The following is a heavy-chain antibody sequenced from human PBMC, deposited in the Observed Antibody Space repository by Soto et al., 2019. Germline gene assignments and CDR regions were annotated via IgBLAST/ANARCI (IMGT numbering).Heavy chain of an antibody. CDR2: ISGPSIYI. D-gene: IGHD2-8*01. J-gene: IGHJ6*02. CDR3: ARGFRNGFNV. CDR1: GFTFMGYS. Sequence: EVQLVESGGGLVKPGGSLRLSCLASGFTFMGYSINWVRQAPGKGLEWVSYISGPSIYIYYADSVKGRFTISRDNAKSAVYLQMNSLRAEDTAVYYCARGFRNGFNVGGQGTTVSVSS. V-gene: IGHV3-21*01.